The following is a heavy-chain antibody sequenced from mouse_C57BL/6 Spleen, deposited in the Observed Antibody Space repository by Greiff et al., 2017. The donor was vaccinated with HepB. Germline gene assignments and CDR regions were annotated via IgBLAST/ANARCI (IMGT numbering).Heavy chain of an antibody. CDR1: GFNIKDYY. CDR2: IDPEDGET. D-gene: IGHD2-3*01. Sequence: EVQLQQSGAELVKPGASVKLSCTASGFNIKDYYMHWVKQRNEQGLEWIGRIDPEDGETKYAPTFQGKATITADTDSNTAYLQLSSLTSEDTAVYYCAEWLLEFAYWGQGTLVTVSA. J-gene: IGHJ3*01. V-gene: IGHV14-2*01. CDR3: AEWLLEFAY.